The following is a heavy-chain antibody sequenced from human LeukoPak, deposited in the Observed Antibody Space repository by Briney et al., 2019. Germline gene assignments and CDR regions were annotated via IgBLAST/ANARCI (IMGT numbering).Heavy chain of an antibody. Sequence: PSETLSLTCTVSGGSISSYYWSWIRQPPGKGLEWIGYIYYSGSTNYNPSLKSRVTISVDTSKNQFSLKLSSVTAADTAVYYCARVGAAGDYGGQGTLVTVSS. V-gene: IGHV4-59*01. CDR1: GGSISSYY. J-gene: IGHJ4*02. CDR2: IYYSGST. D-gene: IGHD6-13*01. CDR3: ARVGAAGDY.